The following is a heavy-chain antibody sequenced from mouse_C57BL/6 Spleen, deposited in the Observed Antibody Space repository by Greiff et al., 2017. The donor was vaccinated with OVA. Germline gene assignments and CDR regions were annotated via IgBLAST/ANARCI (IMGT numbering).Heavy chain of an antibody. CDR2: IYPGSGNT. J-gene: IGHJ2*01. V-gene: IGHV1-76*01. D-gene: IGHD2-3*01. CDR1: GYTFTDYY. Sequence: VQLQQSGAELVRPGASVKLSYKASGYTFTDYYINWVKQRPGQGLEWIARIYPGSGNTYYNEKFKGKATLTAEKSSRTAYMQLSSLTAEASAVYVFANWPDGYFHFGYWGKGTTLTVSS. CDR3: ANWPDGYFHFGY.